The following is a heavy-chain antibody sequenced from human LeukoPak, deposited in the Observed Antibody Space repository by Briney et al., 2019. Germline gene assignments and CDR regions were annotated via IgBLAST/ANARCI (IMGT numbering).Heavy chain of an antibody. J-gene: IGHJ6*02. D-gene: IGHD3-22*01. V-gene: IGHV4-59*02. CDR2: IYYRGST. CDR1: GGSVTSDY. Sequence: SETLSLTCSVSGGSVTSDYWSWVRQSPGKGLEWIGYIYYRGSTNYNPSLKSRATISVDTSKNQISLKLRSVTAADTAVYYCARDDYSSGWPESGKFPYYQYNGMDVWGQGTTVIVSS. CDR3: ARDDYSSGWPESGKFPYYQYNGMDV.